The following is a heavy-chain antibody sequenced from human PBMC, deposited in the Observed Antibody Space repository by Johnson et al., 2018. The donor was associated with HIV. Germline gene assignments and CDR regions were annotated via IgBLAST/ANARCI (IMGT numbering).Heavy chain of an antibody. CDR1: GFTFSSYW. V-gene: IGHV3-30*18. Sequence: QMLLVESGGGLVQPGGSLRLSCAASGFTFSSYWMHWVRQAPGKGLEWVAVISYDGSNKYYADSVKGRFTISRDNAKNTLYLQMSSLRAEDTAVYYCAKDVDSSRWWRAFDMWGQGTMVSVSS. CDR3: AKDVDSSRWWRAFDM. D-gene: IGHD6-13*01. CDR2: ISYDGSNK. J-gene: IGHJ3*02.